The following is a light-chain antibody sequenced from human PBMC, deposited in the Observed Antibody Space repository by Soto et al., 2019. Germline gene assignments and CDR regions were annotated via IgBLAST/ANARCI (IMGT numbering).Light chain of an antibody. CDR1: QSISTY. Sequence: DLQMTQSPSSLSASAGDRVTITCRASQSISTYLNWYQQKPGKAPNLLIYDASRLQSGVPSRFSGSGSGTDFTLTISSLQPEDFATYYCQQSYSSPRTFGQGTKVEMK. V-gene: IGKV1-39*01. J-gene: IGKJ1*01. CDR2: DAS. CDR3: QQSYSSPRT.